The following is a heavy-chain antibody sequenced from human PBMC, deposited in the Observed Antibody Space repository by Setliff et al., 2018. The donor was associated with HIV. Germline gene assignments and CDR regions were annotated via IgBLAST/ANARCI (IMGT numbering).Heavy chain of an antibody. CDR3: ARVATVSHPGDYFDY. CDR1: GYTFTSYA. J-gene: IGHJ4*02. V-gene: IGHV1-3*04. CDR2: INTGKGNT. D-gene: IGHD4-4*01. Sequence: ASVKVSCKASGYTFTSYAMHWVRQAPGQRLEWMGWINTGKGNTKYSQNFQGRVTITRDTSASTAYMELSGLRSEDTAIYYCARVATVSHPGDYFDYWGQGTLVTVSS.